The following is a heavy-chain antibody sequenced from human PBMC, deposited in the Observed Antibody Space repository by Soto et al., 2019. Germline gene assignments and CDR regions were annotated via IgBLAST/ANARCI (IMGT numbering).Heavy chain of an antibody. D-gene: IGHD6-6*01. J-gene: IGHJ4*02. CDR2: IKQDGSEK. V-gene: IGHV3-7*03. CDR1: GFTFSSYW. CDR3: ATFEYSSSYYFDY. Sequence: GESLKISCAASGFTFSSYWMSWVRQAPGKGLEWVANIKQDGSEKYYVDSVKGRFTISRDNAKNSLYLQMNSLRAEDTAVYYCATFEYSSSYYFDYWGQGTLVTVSS.